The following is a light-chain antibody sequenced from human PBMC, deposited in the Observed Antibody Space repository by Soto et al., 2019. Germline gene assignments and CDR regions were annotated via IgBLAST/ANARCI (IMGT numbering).Light chain of an antibody. CDR3: QQLNGYQLA. CDR2: SAS. CDR1: QGMSTY. Sequence: DIQLTQSPSFLSASVGATVTITCRASQGMSTYLAWYQQKPGKVPKLLIRSASTLQSGVPPRFSGGGSWTEFTLTISTLQPDDSGIYYCQQLNGYQLAFGGGTNVEIK. J-gene: IGKJ4*01. V-gene: IGKV1-9*01.